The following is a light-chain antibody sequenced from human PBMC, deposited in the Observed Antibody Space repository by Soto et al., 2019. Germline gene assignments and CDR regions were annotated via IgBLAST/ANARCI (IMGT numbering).Light chain of an antibody. CDR1: QSISSW. J-gene: IGKJ1*01. CDR2: DAS. V-gene: IGKV1-5*01. Sequence: DIQMTQSPSTLSASVGDRVTITCRASQSISSWLAWYQQKPGKAPKLLIYDASSLESGVPSRFSGSGSGTEFTLTISTLQPDDFATYSGQQYNSYSWTFGKGTKVEIK. CDR3: QQYNSYSWT.